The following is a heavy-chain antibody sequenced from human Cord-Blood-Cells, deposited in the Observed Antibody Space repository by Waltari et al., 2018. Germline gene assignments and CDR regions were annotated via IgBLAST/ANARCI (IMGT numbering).Heavy chain of an antibody. J-gene: IGHJ4*02. CDR3: AKTYYIAAAGDY. D-gene: IGHD6-13*01. CDR1: GFTFASYA. V-gene: IGHV3-23*01. Sequence: EVQLLESGGGLVQPGGSLRLSCAPAGFTFASYAMSWVRQAPGKGLEWVSSISGSGGSTYYADSVKGRFTISRDNSKNTLYLQMNSLRAEDTAVYYCAKTYYIAAAGDYWGQGTLVTVSS. CDR2: ISGSGGST.